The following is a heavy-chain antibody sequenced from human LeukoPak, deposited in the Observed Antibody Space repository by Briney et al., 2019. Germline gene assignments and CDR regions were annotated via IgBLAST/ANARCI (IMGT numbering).Heavy chain of an antibody. V-gene: IGHV3-23*01. CDR3: ARDRLLYYYDSGPTGHFQH. J-gene: IGHJ1*01. Sequence: GGSLRLSCAASGFTLSSYAMSWVRQAPGKGLEWVSIVSGGGGSTYYADSVKGRFTISRDNAKNSLYLQMNSLRADDTAVYYCARDRLLYYYDSGPTGHFQHWGQGTLVTV. CDR1: GFTLSSYA. CDR2: VSGGGGST. D-gene: IGHD3-22*01.